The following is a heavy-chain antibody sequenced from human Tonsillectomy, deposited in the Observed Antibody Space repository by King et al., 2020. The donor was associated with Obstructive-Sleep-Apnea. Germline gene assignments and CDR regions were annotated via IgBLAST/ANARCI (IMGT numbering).Heavy chain of an antibody. D-gene: IGHD1-26*01. Sequence: VQLVESGGGAVQPGGSLRLSCAASGFTFSNYGMHWVRQAPGKGVELVACIRYDGSNKLYVDSVKGRFTISSDDSKNTLYLQMNSLRAEDTAVYYCARGGSYWYFDLWGRGTLVSVSS. CDR1: GFTFSNYG. J-gene: IGHJ2*01. CDR2: IRYDGSNK. CDR3: ARGGSYWYFDL. V-gene: IGHV3-30*02.